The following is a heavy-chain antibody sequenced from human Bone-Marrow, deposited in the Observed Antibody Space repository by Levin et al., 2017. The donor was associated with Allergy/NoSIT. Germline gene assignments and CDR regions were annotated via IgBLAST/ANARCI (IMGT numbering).Heavy chain of an antibody. CDR3: ADLYCSSGTCFFDY. D-gene: IGHD2-15*01. CDR1: SEMFRNYE. Sequence: GGSLRLSCVGSSEMFRNYEMTWVRLVPGKGLEWISYMGARGSLSYADSVKGRFTVSRDNDKNTLYLHMNRLRVDDTALYYCADLYCSSGTCFFDYWGRGTQVTVSS. CDR2: MGARGSL. V-gene: IGHV3-48*03. J-gene: IGHJ4*02.